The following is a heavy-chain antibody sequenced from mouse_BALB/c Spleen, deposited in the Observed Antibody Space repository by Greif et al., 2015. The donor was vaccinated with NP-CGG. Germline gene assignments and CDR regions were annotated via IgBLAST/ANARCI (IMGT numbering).Heavy chain of an antibody. J-gene: IGHJ3*01. D-gene: IGHD2-4*01. Sequence: EVKLVESGGGLVQPGGSRKLSCAASGFTFSSFGMHWVRQAPEKGLEWVAYISSGSSTIYYADTVKGRFTISRDNPKNTLFLQMTSLRSEDTAMYYCARSNDYDASWFAYWGQGTPVTVSA. CDR2: ISSGSSTI. CDR3: ARSNDYDASWFAY. V-gene: IGHV5-17*02. CDR1: GFTFSSFG.